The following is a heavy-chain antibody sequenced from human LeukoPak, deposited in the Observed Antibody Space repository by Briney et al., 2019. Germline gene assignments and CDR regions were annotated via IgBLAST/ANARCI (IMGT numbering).Heavy chain of an antibody. V-gene: IGHV3-66*01. J-gene: IGHJ4*02. CDR2: IYNDGST. Sequence: PGGSLRLSCAASGFTVSSNYMSWVRQAPGKGLEWVSVIYNDGSTYYADSVKGRFSISRDNSKKTLYLQMNSLRAEDTAMYYCARIWAPRGPPRGYFDYWGQGTLVTVSS. CDR3: ARIWAPRGPPRGYFDY. D-gene: IGHD3-16*01. CDR1: GFTVSSNY.